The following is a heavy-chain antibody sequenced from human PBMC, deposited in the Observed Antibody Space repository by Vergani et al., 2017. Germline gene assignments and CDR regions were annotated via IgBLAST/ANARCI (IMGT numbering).Heavy chain of an antibody. CDR3: VRVLHTSYILRAFDI. V-gene: IGHV4-61*02. CDR2: IGVKGNS. Sequence: QAQLQESGPRLVKPSQTLSLTCSFSGGSPDIHSQTWGWIRQPAGEGLEWIGLIGVKGNSNFSPSLESRVTMSAIASRGRFSLNLPSVTTSDTAVYYCVRVLHTSYILRAFDIWGQGIKVTVSS. D-gene: IGHD2-21*01. J-gene: IGHJ3*02. CDR1: GGSPDIHSQT.